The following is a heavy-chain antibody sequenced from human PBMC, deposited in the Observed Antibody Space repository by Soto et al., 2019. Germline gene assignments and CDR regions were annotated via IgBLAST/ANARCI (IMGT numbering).Heavy chain of an antibody. CDR2: ITFSGNTV. J-gene: IGHJ6*04. CDR1: GFTFSDSY. Sequence: GGSLRLSCAASGFTFSDSYMSWIRQAPGKGLEWISYITFSGNTVYYADSLKGRFTISRDNAKNSLYLQMNRLRAEDTAVYYCARVSWREKYGMDVWGKGTTVTVSS. CDR3: ARVSWREKYGMDV. V-gene: IGHV3-11*01.